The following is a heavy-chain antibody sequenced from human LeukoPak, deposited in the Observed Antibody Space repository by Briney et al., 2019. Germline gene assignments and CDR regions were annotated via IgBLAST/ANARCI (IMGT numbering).Heavy chain of an antibody. CDR1: GFTLRSHA. J-gene: IGHJ4*02. CDR3: AKDFRIGYSAHFDY. Sequence: PGGSLRLSCVGSGFTLRSHAMSWVRQALEKGLEFVSGIYENGGTTYYADSVKGRFSISRDNSKNTLYLQMDSLRGEDTAVYYCAKDFRIGYSAHFDYWGQGALVTVSS. V-gene: IGHV3-23*01. D-gene: IGHD2-21*01. CDR2: IYENGGTT.